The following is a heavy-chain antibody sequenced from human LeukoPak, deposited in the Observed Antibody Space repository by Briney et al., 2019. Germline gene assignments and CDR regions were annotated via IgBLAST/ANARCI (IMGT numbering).Heavy chain of an antibody. V-gene: IGHV3-11*01. D-gene: IGHD3-9*01. CDR1: GFTFSDYY. CDR2: ISSSGSTI. J-gene: IGHJ4*02. Sequence: PGGSLRLSCAASGFTFSDYYMSWIRQAPGKGLEWVSYISSSGSTIYYADSVKGRFTISRDNAKNSLYLQMNSLRAEDTAVYYCARDRYVLRYFEYFDYWGQGTLVTASS. CDR3: ARDRYVLRYFEYFDY.